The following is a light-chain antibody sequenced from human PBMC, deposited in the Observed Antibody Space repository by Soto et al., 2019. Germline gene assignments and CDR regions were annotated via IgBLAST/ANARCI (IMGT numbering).Light chain of an antibody. CDR2: GNS. V-gene: IGLV1-40*01. Sequence: QSVLTQPPSVSGAPGQRVTISCTGSSSNIGAGYDVHWYQQLPGTAPKLLIYGNSNRPSGVPERFSGSKSGPSASLAITGLQAEDEADYYCQSYASSLSGWVFGGGTKLTVL. J-gene: IGLJ3*02. CDR1: SSNIGAGYD. CDR3: QSYASSLSGWV.